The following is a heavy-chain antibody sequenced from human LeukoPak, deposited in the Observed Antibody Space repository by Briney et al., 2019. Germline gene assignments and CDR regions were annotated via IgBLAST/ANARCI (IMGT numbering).Heavy chain of an antibody. Sequence: PGGSLRLSCAASGFTFSSYGMHWVRQAPGKGLEWVAVISYDGSNKYYADSVKGRFTISRDNSKNTLYLQMNSLRAEDTAVYYCAKDGPAYCGGDCYSDFDYWGQGTLVTVSS. J-gene: IGHJ4*02. CDR2: ISYDGSNK. V-gene: IGHV3-30*18. D-gene: IGHD2-21*02. CDR3: AKDGPAYCGGDCYSDFDY. CDR1: GFTFSSYG.